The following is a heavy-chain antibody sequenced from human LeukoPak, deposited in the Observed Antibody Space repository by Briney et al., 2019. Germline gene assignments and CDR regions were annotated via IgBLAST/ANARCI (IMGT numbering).Heavy chain of an antibody. CDR1: GYTFTSYY. Sequence: ASVKVSCKASGYTFTSYYMHWVRQAPGQGLEWMGIINPNGGGTSYAQKFQGRVTMTRNTSISTAYMELSSLRSEDTAVYYCASAPYGPIDYWGQGTLVTVSS. CDR2: INPNGGGT. D-gene: IGHD3-10*01. CDR3: ASAPYGPIDY. J-gene: IGHJ4*02. V-gene: IGHV1-46*01.